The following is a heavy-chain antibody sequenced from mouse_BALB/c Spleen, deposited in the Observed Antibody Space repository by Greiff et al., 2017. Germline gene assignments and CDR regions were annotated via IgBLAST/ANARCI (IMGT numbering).Heavy chain of an antibody. V-gene: IGHV1-66*01. Sequence: VQLQQSGPELVKPGASVKISCKASGYSFTSYYIHWVKQRPGQGLEWIGWIFPGSGNTKYNEKFKGKATLTADTSSSTAYMQLSSLTSEDSAVYFCARSDYRYPWFAYWGQGTLVTVSA. D-gene: IGHD2-14*01. CDR1: GYSFTSYY. CDR2: IFPGSGNT. J-gene: IGHJ3*01. CDR3: ARSDYRYPWFAY.